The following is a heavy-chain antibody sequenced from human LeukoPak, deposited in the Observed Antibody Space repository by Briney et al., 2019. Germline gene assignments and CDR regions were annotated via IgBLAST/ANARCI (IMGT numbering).Heavy chain of an antibody. D-gene: IGHD2-2*01. CDR3: ARVPPAGYCSSTSCLVFDS. J-gene: IGHJ5*01. V-gene: IGHV4-34*01. Sequence: PSETLSLTCAVYGGSFSGYYWSWIRQPPGKGLEWIGEINHSGSTDYNPSLKSRVTISVDTSKNQFSLKLSSVTAADTAVYYCARVPPAGYCSSTSCLVFDSWGQGTLVTVSS. CDR1: GGSFSGYY. CDR2: INHSGST.